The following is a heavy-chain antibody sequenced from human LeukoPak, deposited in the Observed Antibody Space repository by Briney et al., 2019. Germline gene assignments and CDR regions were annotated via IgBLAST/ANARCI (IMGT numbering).Heavy chain of an antibody. CDR2: IRYDGSNK. D-gene: IGHD3-22*01. J-gene: IGHJ3*02. V-gene: IGHV3-30*02. Sequence: GGSLRLSCAASGFTFSSYGMHWVRQAPGKGLEWVAFIRYDGSNKYYADSVKGRFTISRDNSKNTLYLQMNSLRAEDTAVYYCASPYYYDSSGSNTDAFDIWGQGTMVTVSS. CDR3: ASPYYYDSSGSNTDAFDI. CDR1: GFTFSSYG.